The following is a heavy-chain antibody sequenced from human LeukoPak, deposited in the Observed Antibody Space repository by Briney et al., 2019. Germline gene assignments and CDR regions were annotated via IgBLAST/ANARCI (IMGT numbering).Heavy chain of an antibody. CDR2: ISGSGGST. CDR3: ATLGATIITVYYFDY. Sequence: GGSLRLSCAASGFTLSSYAMSWVRQAPGKGLEWVSAISGSGGSTYYADSVKGRFTISRDNSKNTLYLQMNSLRAEDTAVYYCATLGATIITVYYFDYWGQGTLVTVSS. CDR1: GFTLSSYA. D-gene: IGHD1-26*01. V-gene: IGHV3-23*01. J-gene: IGHJ4*02.